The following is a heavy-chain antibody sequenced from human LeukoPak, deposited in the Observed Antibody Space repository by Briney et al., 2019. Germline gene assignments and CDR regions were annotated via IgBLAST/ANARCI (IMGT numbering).Heavy chain of an antibody. CDR1: GDSISSNY. V-gene: IGHV4-59*08. CDR2: ISYSGST. CDR3: ARLGRQSTGWYFDY. Sequence: SETLSLTCTVSGDSISSNYWSWVRQPPGKELEWLGSISYSGSTNYNPSLKSRVTISLDTSNNQFSLKLTSVTDADTAMYYCARLGRQSTGWYFDYWGQGTLVTVSS. D-gene: IGHD6-19*01. J-gene: IGHJ4*02.